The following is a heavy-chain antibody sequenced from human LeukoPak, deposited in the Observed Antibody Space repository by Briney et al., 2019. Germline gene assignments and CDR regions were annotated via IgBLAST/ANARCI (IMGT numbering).Heavy chain of an antibody. CDR2: IYHSGST. J-gene: IGHJ4*02. D-gene: IGHD4-17*01. V-gene: IGHV4-30-2*01. Sequence: PSETLSLTCTVSGGSISSGGYYWSWIRQPPGKGLEWIGYIYHSGSTYYNPSLKSRVTISVDRSKNQFSLKLSSVTAADTAVYYCARENYTVTTLFDYRGQGTLVTVSS. CDR1: GGSISSGGYY. CDR3: ARENYTVTTLFDY.